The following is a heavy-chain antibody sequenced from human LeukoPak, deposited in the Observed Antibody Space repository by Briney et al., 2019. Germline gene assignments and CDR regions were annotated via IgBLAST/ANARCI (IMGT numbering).Heavy chain of an antibody. Sequence: GASVKVSCKASGYTFTSYYMHWVQQAPGQGLEWMGIINPSGGSTSYAQKFQGRVTMTRDTSTSTVYMELSSLRSEDTAVYYCARDLRDTAMVTGSGFDYWGQGTLVTVSS. CDR2: INPSGGST. CDR3: ARDLRDTAMVTGSGFDY. D-gene: IGHD5-18*01. J-gene: IGHJ4*02. CDR1: GYTFTSYY. V-gene: IGHV1-46*01.